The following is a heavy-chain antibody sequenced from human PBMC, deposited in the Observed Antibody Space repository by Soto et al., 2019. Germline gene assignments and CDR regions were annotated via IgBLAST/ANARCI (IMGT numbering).Heavy chain of an antibody. CDR1: GFTFTDSA. V-gene: IGHV3-73*01. CDR2: IRNKVNTYAT. D-gene: IGHD1-1*01. Sequence: GGSLRLSCAASGFTFTDSAIHWVRQASGKGPEWVGRIRNKVNTYATAYAASVKGRFTISRDDATGTTYLHMNSLRAEDTALYYCAKDRPRRTSGYFFDYWGQGTPVTVSS. J-gene: IGHJ4*02. CDR3: AKDRPRRTSGYFFDY.